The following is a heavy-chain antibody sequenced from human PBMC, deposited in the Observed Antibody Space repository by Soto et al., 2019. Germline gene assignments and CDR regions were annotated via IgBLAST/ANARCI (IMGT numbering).Heavy chain of an antibody. Sequence: EVQLLESGGGVVQPGESLRLSCAASGFIFSKFAMSWVRQAPGKGLEWVSGISGSGGSTYNADSVKGRFTISRDNSKNTMYMQMSSLRAEDTAVYYCAKKSTDSPGYFEYRGQGTLVTVSS. D-gene: IGHD2-2*01. V-gene: IGHV3-23*01. CDR1: GFIFSKFA. CDR3: AKKSTDSPGYFEY. CDR2: ISGSGGST. J-gene: IGHJ4*02.